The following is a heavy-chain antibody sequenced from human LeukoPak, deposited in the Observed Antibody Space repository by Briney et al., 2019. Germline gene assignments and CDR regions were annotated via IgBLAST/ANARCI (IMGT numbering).Heavy chain of an antibody. CDR3: ARGHPGGSYRFDY. Sequence: PSETLSLTCAVSGGSISSGGYSWSWIRQPPGKGLEWIGYIYHSGSTYYNPSLKSRVTISVDRSKNQFSLKLSSVTAADTAVYYCARGHPGGSYRFDYWGQGTLVTVSS. CDR1: GGSISSGGYS. CDR2: IYHSGST. V-gene: IGHV4-30-2*01. J-gene: IGHJ4*02. D-gene: IGHD1-26*01.